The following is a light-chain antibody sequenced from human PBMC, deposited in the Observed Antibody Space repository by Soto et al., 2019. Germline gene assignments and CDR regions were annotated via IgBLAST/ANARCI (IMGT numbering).Light chain of an antibody. V-gene: IGLV2-14*01. CDR1: SSDVGGYNY. Sequence: QSVLTKPAPVSGSPGQSIPISCTGTSSDVGGYNYVSWYQQHPGEAPKLMIYEGSDRPSGVSNRYTGSKGSNTTSLNIYGLQAEDEADYYWSSYTSSNTYVCGTGSKAPS. CDR3: SSYTSSNTYV. CDR2: EGS. J-gene: IGLJ1*01.